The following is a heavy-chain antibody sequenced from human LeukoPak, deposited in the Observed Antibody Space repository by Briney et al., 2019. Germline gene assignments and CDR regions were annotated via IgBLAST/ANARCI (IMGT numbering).Heavy chain of an antibody. CDR2: ISWDGGIS. CDR1: GFTFDDYA. CDR3: IKDLRLDLHFDTFDI. Sequence: GGSLRLSCAASGFTFDDYAMHWVRQTPGKGLEWVSSISWDGGISVYADSVKGRFTISRDNAKSSFYLEMSALTPDDTALYFCIKDLRLDLHFDTFDIWGQGTMVTVSS. D-gene: IGHD1-7*01. J-gene: IGHJ3*02. V-gene: IGHV3-9*01.